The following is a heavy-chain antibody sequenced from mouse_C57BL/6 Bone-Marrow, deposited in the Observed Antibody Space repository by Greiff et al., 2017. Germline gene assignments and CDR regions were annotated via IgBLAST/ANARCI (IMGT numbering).Heavy chain of an antibody. J-gene: IGHJ2*01. CDR3: ARHRLRSPFDY. V-gene: IGHV5-6*01. CDR2: ISSGGSYT. D-gene: IGHD1-1*01. Sequence: EVQLVESGGDLVKPGGSLKLSCAASGFTFSSYGMSWVRQTPDKRLEWVATISSGGSYTSYPDSVKGRFTISRDNAKNTLYLQMSSLKSEDTAMYYCARHRLRSPFDYWGQGTTLTVSS. CDR1: GFTFSSYG.